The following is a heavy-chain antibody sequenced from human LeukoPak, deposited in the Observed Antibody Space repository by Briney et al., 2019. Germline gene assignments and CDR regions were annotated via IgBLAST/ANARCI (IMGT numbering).Heavy chain of an antibody. J-gene: IGHJ4*02. Sequence: GGSLRLSCVASGFTFSDHYMDWVRQAPGKGLEWVGRIRNKANSYTTEYAASVKGRFTISRDDSKNSLYLQMNSLKTEDTAVYYCARDLLYYYDSRVHDYWGQGTLVTVSS. CDR1: GFTFSDHY. CDR2: IRNKANSYTT. CDR3: ARDLLYYYDSRVHDY. V-gene: IGHV3-72*01. D-gene: IGHD3-22*01.